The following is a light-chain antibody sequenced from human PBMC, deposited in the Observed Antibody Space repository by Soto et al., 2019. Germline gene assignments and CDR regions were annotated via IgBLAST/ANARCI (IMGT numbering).Light chain of an antibody. V-gene: IGKV3-11*01. Sequence: EIVLTQSPATLSLSPGERATLSCRASQSVGSYLAWYQQKPGQAPRLLIYDAFSRATGIPARFSGSGSGTDFPLTISSLEPEDFAVYYCQQRSTWPLTFGGGTKVEIK. CDR1: QSVGSY. CDR2: DAF. J-gene: IGKJ4*01. CDR3: QQRSTWPLT.